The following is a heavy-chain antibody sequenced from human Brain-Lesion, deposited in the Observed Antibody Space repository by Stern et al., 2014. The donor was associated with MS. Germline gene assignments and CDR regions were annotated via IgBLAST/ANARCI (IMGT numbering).Heavy chain of an antibody. Sequence: EVQLVESGGGLVQPGGSLRLACAASGFSFSNYAMTWVRQAPGEGLDWGSGISASGGSTYHADYVKGRFTIFRDNSKNTVYLRMNGLRGEDTAVYYCASRTRYYGMDVWGQGTTVTVSS. D-gene: IGHD1-14*01. CDR2: ISASGGST. V-gene: IGHV3-23*04. J-gene: IGHJ6*02. CDR1: GFSFSNYA. CDR3: ASRTRYYGMDV.